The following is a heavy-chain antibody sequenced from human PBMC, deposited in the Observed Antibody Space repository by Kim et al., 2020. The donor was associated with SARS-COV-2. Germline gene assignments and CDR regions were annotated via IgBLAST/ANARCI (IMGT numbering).Heavy chain of an antibody. CDR1: GYSFSSYS. D-gene: IGHD2-21*01. CDR2: ISPTLATT. J-gene: IGHJ4*02. V-gene: IGHV1-46*01. CDR3: ARHTVGHFFDH. Sequence: ASVKVSCKASGYSFSSYSIHWVRQAPGLGLQWMGGISPTLATTTYAQRFEGRLSVTRDTLTTTVYLDLSSLRSEDTAVYYCARHTVGHFFDHWGQGTPVLVSS.